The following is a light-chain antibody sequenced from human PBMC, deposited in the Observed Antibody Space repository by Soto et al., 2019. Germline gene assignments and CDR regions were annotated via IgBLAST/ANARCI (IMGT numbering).Light chain of an antibody. CDR2: DVS. CDR1: QSINAW. V-gene: IGKV1-5*01. CDR3: QQYHRYST. J-gene: IGKJ1*01. Sequence: DIQMTQSPSTLSASVGDRVTITCRAIQSINAWLAWYQQKPGKAPKLLIYDVSTLDSGVPSRFSGSASGTEFTLTISSLESDDFATYYCQQYHRYSTFGQGTRVDIK.